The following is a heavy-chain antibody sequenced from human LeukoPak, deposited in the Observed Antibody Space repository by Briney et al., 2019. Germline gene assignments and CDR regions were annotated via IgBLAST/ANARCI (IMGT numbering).Heavy chain of an antibody. CDR1: GFTFSSYE. CDR2: ISSSGSTI. D-gene: IGHD6-13*01. Sequence: PGGSLRLSCAASGFTFSSYEMNWVRQAPGKGLEWVSYISSSGSTIYYADSVKGRFTISRDNAKNSLYLQMSSLRAEDTAVYYCARVSSIAAAGIPDYWGQGTLVTVSS. J-gene: IGHJ4*02. V-gene: IGHV3-48*03. CDR3: ARVSSIAAAGIPDY.